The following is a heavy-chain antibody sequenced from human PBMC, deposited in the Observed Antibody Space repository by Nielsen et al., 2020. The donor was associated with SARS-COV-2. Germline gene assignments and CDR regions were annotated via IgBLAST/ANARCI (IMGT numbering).Heavy chain of an antibody. Sequence: GSLRLSCTVSGGSISSSSYYWGWIRQPPGKGLEWIGSIYYSGSTYYNPSLKSRVTISVDTSKNQFSLKLSSVTAADTAVYYCARHVRGRSSWFDYWGQGTLVTVSS. CDR2: IYYSGST. CDR3: ARHVRGRSSWFDY. CDR1: GGSISSSSYY. V-gene: IGHV4-39*01. J-gene: IGHJ4*02. D-gene: IGHD6-13*01.